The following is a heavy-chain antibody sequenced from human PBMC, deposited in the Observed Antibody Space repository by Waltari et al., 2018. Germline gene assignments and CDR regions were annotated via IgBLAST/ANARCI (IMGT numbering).Heavy chain of an antibody. D-gene: IGHD2-15*01. CDR2: INHSGST. CDR1: GGSFRGYY. V-gene: IGHV4-34*01. CDR3: ARQVVVAALNWFDP. Sequence: QVQLQQWGAGLLKPSETLSLTCAVYGGSFRGYYWSWLRQPPGKGLEWIGEINHSGSTNYNPSLKSRVTISVDTSKNQFSLKLSSVTAADTAVYYCARQVVVAALNWFDPWGQGTLVTVSS. J-gene: IGHJ5*02.